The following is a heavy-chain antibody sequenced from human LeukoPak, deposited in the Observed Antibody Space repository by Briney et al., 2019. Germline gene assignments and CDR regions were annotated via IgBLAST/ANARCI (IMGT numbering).Heavy chain of an antibody. CDR2: LSGSGAST. Sequence: GGSLRLSCAASAFTFGNYAMNWVRQAPGKGLEWVSGLSGSGASTYYADSVKGRFTISRDNSKNTLYLQMDRLGAGDTAVYYCAKGSDRSGSYYLDYWGQGTLVTVSS. J-gene: IGHJ4*02. CDR3: AKGSDRSGSYYLDY. V-gene: IGHV3-23*01. D-gene: IGHD3-10*01. CDR1: AFTFGNYA.